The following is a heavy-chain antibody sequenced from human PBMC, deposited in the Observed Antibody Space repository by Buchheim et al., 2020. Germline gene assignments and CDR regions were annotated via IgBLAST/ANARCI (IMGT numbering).Heavy chain of an antibody. J-gene: IGHJ2*01. CDR3: ARDILLGISSNWYLDL. V-gene: IGHV3-33*01. D-gene: IGHD2-15*01. Sequence: QVQMAESGGGVVQPGRSLRLSCAASGFTFSSFGMHWVRQAPGKGLEWVALIWSDGSNKYYADSVQGRFTISRDNSKHTLYLQMSSLRPEDTAVYYCARDILLGISSNWYLDLWGRGTL. CDR1: GFTFSSFG. CDR2: IWSDGSNK.